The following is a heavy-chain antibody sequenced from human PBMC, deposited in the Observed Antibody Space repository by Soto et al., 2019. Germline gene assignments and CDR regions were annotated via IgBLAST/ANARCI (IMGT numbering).Heavy chain of an antibody. CDR3: AREDHGGLLPGYYYYGMDV. Sequence: QVQLVESGGGVVQPGRSLRLSCAASGFIFSSYAMNWVRQAPGNGLEWVALISYDGSKKYYADSVKGRFTISRDNSRDTLYLKMNSLRAEDTAVYYCAREDHGGLLPGYYYYGMDVWGQGTTVTVSS. CDR2: ISYDGSKK. CDR1: GFIFSSYA. J-gene: IGHJ6*02. V-gene: IGHV3-30-3*01. D-gene: IGHD3-16*01.